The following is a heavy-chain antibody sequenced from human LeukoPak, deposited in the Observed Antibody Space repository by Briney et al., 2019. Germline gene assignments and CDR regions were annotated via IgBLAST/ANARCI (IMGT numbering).Heavy chain of an antibody. CDR3: AREGVVVPTARDPRPFDF. Sequence: SETLSLTCTVSGGSISSSSYYWGWIRQPPGKGLEWIGEIYHSGSTNYNPSLRSRVTISVDKSKNQFSLKLNSVTAADTAVYYCAREGVVVPTARDPRPFDFWGQGTLVTVSS. V-gene: IGHV4-39*07. CDR1: GGSISSSSYY. D-gene: IGHD2-2*01. CDR2: IYHSGST. J-gene: IGHJ4*02.